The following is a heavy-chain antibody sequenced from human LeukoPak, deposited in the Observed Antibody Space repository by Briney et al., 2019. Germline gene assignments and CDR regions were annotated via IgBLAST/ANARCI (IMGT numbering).Heavy chain of an antibody. J-gene: IGHJ5*02. CDR1: GYTFTGYY. Sequence: GASVKVSCKASGYTFTGYYMHWVRQAPGKGLEWVSAISGSGGSTYYADSVKGRFTISRDNSKNTLYLQMNSLRAEDTAVYYCAKGNNYDFWSGPSRWFDPWGQGTLVTVSS. V-gene: IGHV3-23*01. CDR2: ISGSGGST. CDR3: AKGNNYDFWSGPSRWFDP. D-gene: IGHD3-3*01.